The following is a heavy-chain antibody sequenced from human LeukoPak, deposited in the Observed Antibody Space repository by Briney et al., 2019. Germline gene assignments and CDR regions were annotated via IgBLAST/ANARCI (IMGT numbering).Heavy chain of an antibody. CDR3: ARDGEGYDSSLTDKKDAFDI. J-gene: IGHJ3*02. V-gene: IGHV4-39*02. CDR2: IYYSGST. D-gene: IGHD3-22*01. CDR1: GGSISSSSYY. Sequence: SETLSLTCTVSGGSISSSSYYWGWIRQPPGKGLEWIGSIYYSGSTYYNPSLKSRVTISVDTSKNQFSLKLSSVTAADTAVYYCARDGEGYDSSLTDKKDAFDIWGQGTMVTVSS.